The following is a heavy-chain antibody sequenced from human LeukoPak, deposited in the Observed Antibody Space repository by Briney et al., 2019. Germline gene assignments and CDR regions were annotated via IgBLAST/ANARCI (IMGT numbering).Heavy chain of an antibody. J-gene: IGHJ4*02. D-gene: IGHD3-22*01. CDR1: EFTFAIYA. CDR3: AKDRPNYFGTNGHYYRRDGDF. CDR2: ITSTGEST. Sequence: GSLLLSCAASEFTFAIYAMSWVRQAPGRGLEWVASITSTGESTCYAGSVKGRFTISRDNSKYTVYLQMNSLRAEDTAIYYCAKDRPNYFGTNGHYYRRDGDFWGQGTLVTVSS. V-gene: IGHV3-23*01.